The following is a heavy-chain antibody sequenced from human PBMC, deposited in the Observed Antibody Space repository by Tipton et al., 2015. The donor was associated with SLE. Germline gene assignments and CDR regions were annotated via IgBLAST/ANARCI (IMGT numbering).Heavy chain of an antibody. CDR3: ARAGDTAFDY. J-gene: IGHJ4*02. D-gene: IGHD5-18*01. Sequence: SLRLSCAASGFTFSSYWMSWVRQAPGKGLVWVSRINTDGSSTSYADSVKGRFTISRDNAKNTLYPQMNSLRAEDTAVYYCARAGDTAFDYWGQGTLVTVSS. CDR1: GFTFSSYW. V-gene: IGHV3-74*01. CDR2: INTDGSST.